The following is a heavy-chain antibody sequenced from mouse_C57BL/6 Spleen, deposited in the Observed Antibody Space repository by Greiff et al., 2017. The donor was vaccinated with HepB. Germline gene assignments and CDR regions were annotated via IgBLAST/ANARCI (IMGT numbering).Heavy chain of an antibody. D-gene: IGHD1-1*01. CDR1: GYSITSGYY. CDR2: ISYDGSN. V-gene: IGHV3-6*01. Sequence: VQLKESGPGLVKPSQSLSLTCSVTGYSITSGYYWNWIRQFPGNKLEWMGYISYDGSNNYNPSLKNRISITRDTSKNQFFLKLNSVTTEDTATYYCARDPNYYGSRGGYFDYWGQGTTLTVSS. J-gene: IGHJ2*01. CDR3: ARDPNYYGSRGGYFDY.